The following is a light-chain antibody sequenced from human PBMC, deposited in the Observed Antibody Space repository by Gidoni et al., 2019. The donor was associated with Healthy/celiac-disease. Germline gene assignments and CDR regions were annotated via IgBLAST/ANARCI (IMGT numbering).Light chain of an antibody. J-gene: IGLJ2*01. V-gene: IGLV1-47*01. CDR3: AAWDDSLSGRV. CDR2: RNN. CDR1: SSNIGSNY. Sequence: QSVLTQPPSASGTPGQRVTISCSGSSSNIGSNYVYWYQQLPGTAPKLLIYRNNQRPSGVPDRFSGSKSGTSASLAISGLRSEDEADYYCAAWDDSLSGRVFGXGXKLTVL.